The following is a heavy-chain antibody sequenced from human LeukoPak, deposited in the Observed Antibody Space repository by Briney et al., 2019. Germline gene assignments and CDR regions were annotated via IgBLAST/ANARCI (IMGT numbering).Heavy chain of an antibody. CDR1: GFTFSSYG. Sequence: GGSLRLSCAASGFTFSSYGMHWVRQAPGKGLEWVAVIWYDGSNKYYADSVKGRFTISRDYAKNTVYLEMNSLSVEDTATYYCIRDFRSADLWGQGTLVTVTS. CDR3: IRDFRSADL. V-gene: IGHV3-33*01. CDR2: IWYDGSNK. J-gene: IGHJ5*02.